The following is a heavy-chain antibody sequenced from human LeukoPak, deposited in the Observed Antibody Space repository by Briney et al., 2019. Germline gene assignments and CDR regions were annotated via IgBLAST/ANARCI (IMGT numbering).Heavy chain of an antibody. Sequence: ASVKVSCKASGYTFTSYAMHWVRQAPGQRLEWMGWINAGNGNTKHSQKFQGRVTITRDTSASTAYMELSSLRSEDTAVCYCARAPTCDYWGQGTLVTVSS. CDR2: INAGNGNT. V-gene: IGHV1-3*01. CDR1: GYTFTSYA. J-gene: IGHJ4*02. D-gene: IGHD3-16*01. CDR3: ARAPTCDY.